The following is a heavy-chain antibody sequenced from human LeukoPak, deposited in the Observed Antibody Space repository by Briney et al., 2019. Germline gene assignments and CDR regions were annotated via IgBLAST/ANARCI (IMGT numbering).Heavy chain of an antibody. D-gene: IGHD6-19*01. CDR1: GYTFTNYY. CDR2: INPSGGST. J-gene: IGHJ5*02. CDR3: ARAIAVNNWFDP. V-gene: IGHV1-46*01. Sequence: GASVKVSCKASGYTFTNYYIHWVRQAPGQGLEWMGIINPSGGSTSYPQKFQGRVTMTRDTSTSTGYMELSSLRSEDTAVYYCARAIAVNNWFDPWGQGTLVTVSS.